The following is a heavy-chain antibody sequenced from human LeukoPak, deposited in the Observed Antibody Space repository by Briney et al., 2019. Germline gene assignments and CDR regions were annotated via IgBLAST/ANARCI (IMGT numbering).Heavy chain of an antibody. Sequence: GGSLRLSCAASGFTFSSYEMNWVRQAPGKGLEWVSYISSSGSTIYYADSVKGRFTISRDNAKNSLYLQMNSLRAEDTAVYYCARTVPSPPHDAFDIWGQGTMVTVSS. D-gene: IGHD4-17*01. CDR1: GFTFSSYE. CDR3: ARTVPSPPHDAFDI. J-gene: IGHJ3*02. CDR2: ISSSGSTI. V-gene: IGHV3-48*03.